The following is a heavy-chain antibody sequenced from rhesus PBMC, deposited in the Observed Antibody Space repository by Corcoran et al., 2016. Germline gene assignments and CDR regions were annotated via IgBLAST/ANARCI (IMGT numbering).Heavy chain of an antibody. CDR1: GDSLSGASD. V-gene: IGHV4-76*01. CDR3: ARRSSSGWTFDY. J-gene: IGHJ4*01. D-gene: IGHD6-31*01. Sequence: QVQLQESGPGLVKPSETLSLTCAVSGDSLSGASDLRWIRQPPGKGLEWIGCIYGGSGSANYNPSLKNRVSISKDTSKNQFSLKVSSVTAADTAVYYCARRSSSGWTFDYWGQGVLVTVSS. CDR2: IYGGSGSA.